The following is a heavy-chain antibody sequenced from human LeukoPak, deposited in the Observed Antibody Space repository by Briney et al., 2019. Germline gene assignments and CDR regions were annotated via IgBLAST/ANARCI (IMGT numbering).Heavy chain of an antibody. CDR1: GFTSTGFA. Sequence: PGGCLRLSCALSGFTSTGFAMSGGPEAPGKGGGWGSAFIGSGGSTYYTDSVKGRFTIPIDKSKNTLYLQMSSLRAEDTAVYYCARDGNYYDSSGFDYWGQGTLVTVSS. V-gene: IGHV3-23*01. CDR2: FIGSGGST. J-gene: IGHJ4*02. D-gene: IGHD3-22*01. CDR3: ARDGNYYDSSGFDY.